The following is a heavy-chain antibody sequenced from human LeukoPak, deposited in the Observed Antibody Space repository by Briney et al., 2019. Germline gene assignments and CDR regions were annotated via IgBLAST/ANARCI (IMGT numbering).Heavy chain of an antibody. CDR3: ADLRYSSSWYWIH. V-gene: IGHV3-7*05. CDR1: GFPFSSYW. Sequence: GGSLRLSCAASGFPFSSYWMSWVRQAAGKGLEWVANINQGGSEKYYVDSVKGRFTISRDNAKNSVYLQMNSLRAEDTVVYYCADLRYSSSWYWIHWGQGTLVTVSS. D-gene: IGHD6-13*01. CDR2: INQGGSEK. J-gene: IGHJ4*02.